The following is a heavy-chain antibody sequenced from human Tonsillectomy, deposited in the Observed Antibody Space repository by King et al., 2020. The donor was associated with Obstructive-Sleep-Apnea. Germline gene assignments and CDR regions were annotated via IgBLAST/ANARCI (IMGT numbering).Heavy chain of an antibody. V-gene: IGHV4-30-2*01. J-gene: IGHJ1*01. CDR2: IYHSGST. Sequence: QLQLQESGSGLVKPSQTLSLTCAVSGGSISSGGYSWSWIRQPPGKGLEWIGYIYHSGSTYYNPSLKSRVTISVDRSKNQFSLKLSSVTAADTAVYYCARAASYYYDSSGYYPVVTYAEYFQHWGQGTLVTVSS. CDR3: ARAASYYYDSSGYYPVVTYAEYFQH. D-gene: IGHD3-22*01. CDR1: GGSISSGGYS.